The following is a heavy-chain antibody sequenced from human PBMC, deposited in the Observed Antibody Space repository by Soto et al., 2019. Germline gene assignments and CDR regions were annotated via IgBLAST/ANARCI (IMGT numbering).Heavy chain of an antibody. CDR1: GYTFTRYG. Sequence: QVQLVQSGAEVKNPGASVKVSCKASGYTFTRYGIGWARQAPGQGLEWMGWINTYNGNTNYAQNVQGRVTLTTDTSTSTAYMERRSLTSTDTAIYYCAMVDVYVTPSPQDVWGQGTTVIVSS. V-gene: IGHV1-18*01. J-gene: IGHJ6*02. D-gene: IGHD3-16*01. CDR2: INTYNGNT. CDR3: AMVDVYVTPSPQDV.